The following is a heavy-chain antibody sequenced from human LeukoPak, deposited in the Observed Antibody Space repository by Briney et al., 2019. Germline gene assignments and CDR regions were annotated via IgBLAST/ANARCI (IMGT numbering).Heavy chain of an antibody. V-gene: IGHV3-30*18. D-gene: IGHD1-7*01. CDR2: ISYDGSNK. Sequence: PGGSLRLSCVASGFTLSNYDMHWVRQAPGKGLEWVAVISYDGSNKYYADSVKGRFTISRDNSKNTVYLQMNSLRAEDTAVYYCAKDREGTTFDNWGQGTLVTVSS. J-gene: IGHJ4*02. CDR1: GFTLSNYD. CDR3: AKDREGTTFDN.